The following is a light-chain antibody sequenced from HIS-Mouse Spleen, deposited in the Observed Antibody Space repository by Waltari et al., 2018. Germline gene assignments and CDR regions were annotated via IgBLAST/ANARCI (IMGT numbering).Light chain of an antibody. CDR2: GKN. V-gene: IGLV3-19*01. CDR1: SLRSYY. CDR3: NSRDSSGNHLV. J-gene: IGLJ3*02. Sequence: SSELTQDPAVSVALGQTGRITCQGDSLRSYYASWYQQKPGQAPVLVIYGKNNRPSGIPDRFSGSSSGNTASLTITGAQAEDEAGYYCNSRDSSGNHLVFGGGTKLTVL.